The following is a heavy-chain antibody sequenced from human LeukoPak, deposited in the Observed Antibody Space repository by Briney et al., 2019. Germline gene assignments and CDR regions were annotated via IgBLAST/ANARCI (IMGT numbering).Heavy chain of an antibody. CDR1: GFSFGNYE. CDR3: ARGYCSRGSCYFLITFDS. Sequence: GGSLRLSCAASGFSFGNYEMSWVRQSPGKGLEWISYITSTGFTTYYSQSVRGRFTISRDNAKNSLYLQMNSLRAEDTAVYYCARGYCSRGSCYFLITFDSWGQGTQVTVS. V-gene: IGHV3-48*03. D-gene: IGHD2-15*01. J-gene: IGHJ4*02. CDR2: ITSTGFTT.